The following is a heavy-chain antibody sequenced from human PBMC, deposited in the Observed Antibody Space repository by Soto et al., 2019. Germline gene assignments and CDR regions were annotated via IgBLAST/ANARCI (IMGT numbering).Heavy chain of an antibody. V-gene: IGHV3-23*01. J-gene: IGHJ2*01. CDR2: ISGSGGST. Sequence: EVQLLESGGGLVQPGGSLRLSCAASGFTFSSYAMSWVRQAPGKGLEWVSAISGSGGSTYYADSVKGRFTISRDNSKNTLYLQMNSLRAEDTAVYYCAKSIAAAGKGSYWYFDLWGRGTLVTVSS. CDR1: GFTFSSYA. CDR3: AKSIAAAGKGSYWYFDL. D-gene: IGHD6-13*01.